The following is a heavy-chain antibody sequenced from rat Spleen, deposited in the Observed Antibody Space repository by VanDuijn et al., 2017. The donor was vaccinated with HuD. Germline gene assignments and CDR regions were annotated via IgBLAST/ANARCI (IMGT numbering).Heavy chain of an antibody. CDR1: GFIFSDYY. V-gene: IGHV5-25*01. CDR3: ARHGEQLFDR. CDR2: MSHDGGNT. J-gene: IGHJ1*01. D-gene: IGHD1-10*01. Sequence: EVQLVESGGGLVQPGRSLKLSCGASGFIFSDYYMAWVRQAPTKGLEWVASMSHDGGNTYYRDSVKGRFTISRDDAKATLYLQMDSLRSEDTATYYCARHGEQLFDRWGPGTMVTVSS.